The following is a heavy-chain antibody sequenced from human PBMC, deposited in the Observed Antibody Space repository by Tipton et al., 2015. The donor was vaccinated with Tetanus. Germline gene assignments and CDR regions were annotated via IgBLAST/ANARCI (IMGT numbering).Heavy chain of an antibody. V-gene: IGHV3-30*04. D-gene: IGHD3-22*01. CDR3: ARLSSSGNDAHGFDI. CDR2: ISYDGSNK. CDR1: GFTFSSYA. Sequence: QVQLVQSGGGVVKPGRSLRLSCAASGFTFSSYAMDWVRQAPGKGLEWVAVISYDGSNKYYADSVKGRFTISRDNSKNTLYLQMNSLRAEDTAVYYCARLSSSGNDAHGFDIWGQGTMVTVSS. J-gene: IGHJ3*02.